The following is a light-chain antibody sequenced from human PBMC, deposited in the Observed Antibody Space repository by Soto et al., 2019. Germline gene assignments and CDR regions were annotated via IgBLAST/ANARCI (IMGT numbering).Light chain of an antibody. J-gene: IGKJ3*01. CDR3: QQSFTTPFT. V-gene: IGKV1-5*01. CDR1: KDINTW. Sequence: DIQMTQSPSTLSASVGDRVTITCRASKDINTWVAWYQQKPGKAPKIPIYDASSLQSGVPSRFSGDGSETDFTLTISSLQPEDAGIYYCQQSFTTPFTGGPGTKLEIK. CDR2: DAS.